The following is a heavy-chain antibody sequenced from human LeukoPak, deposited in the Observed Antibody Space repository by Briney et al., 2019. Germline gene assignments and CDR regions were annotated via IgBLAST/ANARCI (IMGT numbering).Heavy chain of an antibody. V-gene: IGHV3-23*01. CDR2: ISGSGGST. J-gene: IGHJ3*02. Sequence: PGGSLRLSCAASGFTFSSYAMIWVRQAPGKGLEWVSTISGSGGSTYYADSVKGRFTISRDNSKNKLYLQMNSLRAEDTAVYYCAKLRWATAGGAFDIWGQGTMVTVSS. D-gene: IGHD6-13*01. CDR1: GFTFSSYA. CDR3: AKLRWATAGGAFDI.